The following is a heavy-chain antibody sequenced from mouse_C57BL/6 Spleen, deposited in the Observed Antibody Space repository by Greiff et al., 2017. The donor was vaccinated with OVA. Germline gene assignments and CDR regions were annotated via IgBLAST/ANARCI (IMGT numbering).Heavy chain of an antibody. CDR2: IYPSDCET. Sequence: QVQLQQPGAELVRPGSSVKLSCKASGYTFTSYWMDWVKQRPGQGLDWIGHIYPSDCETPYHPKFKDKATLTVDKSSSTAYMLLSSLTSEDSAVDYCARGRRYYAMDYWGQGTSVTVSS. CDR3: ARGRRYYAMDY. V-gene: IGHV1-61*01. J-gene: IGHJ4*01. CDR1: GYTFTSYW.